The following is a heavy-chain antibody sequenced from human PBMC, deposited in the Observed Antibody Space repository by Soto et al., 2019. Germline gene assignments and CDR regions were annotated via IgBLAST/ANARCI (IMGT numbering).Heavy chain of an antibody. CDR2: IDPSDSYT. D-gene: IGHD3-9*01. CDR1: GYSFTSYW. CDR3: ARRGYYDILTGYYL. Sequence: GESLKISCKGSGYSFTSYWISWVRQMPGKGLEWMGRIDPSDSYTNYSPSFQGHVTISADKSISTAYLRWSSLKASDTAMYYCARRGYYDILTGYYLWGQGTLVTVSS. J-gene: IGHJ5*02. V-gene: IGHV5-10-1*01.